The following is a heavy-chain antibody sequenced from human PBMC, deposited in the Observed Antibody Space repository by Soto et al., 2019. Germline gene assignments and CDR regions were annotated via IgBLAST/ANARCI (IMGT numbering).Heavy chain of an antibody. CDR1: GGSFSGYY. D-gene: IGHD6-19*01. CDR2: INHSGST. Sequence: SETLSLTCAVYGGSFSGYYWSWIRQPPGKGLEWIGEINHSGSTNYNPSLKSRVTISVDTSKNQFSLKLSSVTAADTAVYYCARLQFGSVYSSRSRDAFDIWGQGTMVTVSS. CDR3: ARLQFGSVYSSRSRDAFDI. V-gene: IGHV4-34*01. J-gene: IGHJ3*02.